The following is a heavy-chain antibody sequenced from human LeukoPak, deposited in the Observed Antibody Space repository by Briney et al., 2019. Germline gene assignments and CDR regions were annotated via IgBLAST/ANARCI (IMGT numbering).Heavy chain of an antibody. J-gene: IGHJ4*02. CDR2: IGGRGDSI. Sequence: GGSLRLSCAASGLTFKIYSMHWVRQAPGKGLEWVAVIGGRGDSIFYADSVKGGFTISRDNSKNTVDLQMSSLRAEDTAIYFDSWGQGSLVSVSS. CDR1: GLTFKIYS. V-gene: IGHV3-23*01. CDR3: S.